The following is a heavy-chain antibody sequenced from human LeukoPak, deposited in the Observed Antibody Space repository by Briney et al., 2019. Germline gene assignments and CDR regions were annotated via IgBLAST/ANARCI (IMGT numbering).Heavy chain of an antibody. CDR3: ARDILGRYLDY. J-gene: IGHJ4*02. CDR2: IWYDGSNK. V-gene: IGHV3-33*01. D-gene: IGHD7-27*01. CDR1: GFTFRNHG. Sequence: GGSLRLSCTASGFTFRNHGMHWVRQAPGKGLEWVAVIWYDGSNKYYADSVKGRFTISRDNSKNTLYLQMNSLRAEDTAIYYCARDILGRYLDYWGQGTLVAVSS.